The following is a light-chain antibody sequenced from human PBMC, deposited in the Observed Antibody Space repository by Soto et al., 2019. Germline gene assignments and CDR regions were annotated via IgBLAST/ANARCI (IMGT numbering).Light chain of an antibody. CDR1: LSVSRIY. J-gene: IGKJ4*01. V-gene: IGKV3-20*01. CDR3: QQYGSAST. CDR2: VAS. Sequence: EIVLKQSPGTLSLSPGERATLSCSASLSVSRIYLACYQQKPGQAPRLRIYVASSRATGTPDRFSGSGSETDCTLTSSRLEPEDSAVYYCQQYGSASTFGGGTKVEIK.